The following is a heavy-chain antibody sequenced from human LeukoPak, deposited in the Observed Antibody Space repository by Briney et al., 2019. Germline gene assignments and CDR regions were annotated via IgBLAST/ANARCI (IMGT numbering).Heavy chain of an antibody. J-gene: IGHJ6*03. D-gene: IGHD1-26*01. CDR2: MNPNSGNT. V-gene: IGHV1-8*01. CDR1: GYTFTSYD. Sequence: ASVKVSCKASGYTFTSYDINWVRQATGQGLEWMGWMNPNSGNTGYAQKFQGRVTMTRNTSISTAYMELSSLRSEDTAVYYCARDRYSGSYWAGYYYYYYMDVWGKGTTVTVSS. CDR3: ARDRYSGSYWAGYYYYYYMDV.